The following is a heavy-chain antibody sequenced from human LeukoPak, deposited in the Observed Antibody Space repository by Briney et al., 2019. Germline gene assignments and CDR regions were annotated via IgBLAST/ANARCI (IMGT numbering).Heavy chain of an antibody. Sequence: GGSLRLSCAASGFTFSTYSMNWVRQAPGKGLKWVSSLSSSTGYIYYADSVKGRFTISRDNAKNSLYLQMNSLRAEDTAVYYCARSSAYSYGPWGQGTLVTVS. D-gene: IGHD5-18*01. CDR3: ARSSAYSYGP. CDR1: GFTFSTYS. V-gene: IGHV3-21*06. CDR2: LSSSTGYI. J-gene: IGHJ5*02.